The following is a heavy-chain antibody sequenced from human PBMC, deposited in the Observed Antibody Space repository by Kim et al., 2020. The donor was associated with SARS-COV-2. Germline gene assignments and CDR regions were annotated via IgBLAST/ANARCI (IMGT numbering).Heavy chain of an antibody. CDR1: GFTFSTYS. CDR3: VRDAHWSFDS. J-gene: IGHJ4*02. CDR2: ISFTSSTI. V-gene: IGHV3-48*02. Sequence: GGSLRLSCAASGFTFSTYSMNWVRQAPGKGLEWVSYISFTSSTIYYADSVKGRFTISRDNARNSLSLQMNSLRDEDTAVYYCVRDAHWSFDSWGQGALVT.